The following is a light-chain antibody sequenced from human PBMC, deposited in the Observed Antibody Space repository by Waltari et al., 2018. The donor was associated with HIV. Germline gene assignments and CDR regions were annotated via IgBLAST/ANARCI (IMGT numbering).Light chain of an antibody. Sequence: EIVLTQSPGTLSLSPGDRATLSCRASQSVTRNFLAWYQQKRGQDPRLLIYDASTRATGIPDRFSGGGSGTDFTLTISRLEPEDFAVYYCLQYGSSWYTFGQGTNLDI. CDR3: LQYGSSWYT. CDR1: QSVTRNF. J-gene: IGKJ2*01. V-gene: IGKV3-20*01. CDR2: DAS.